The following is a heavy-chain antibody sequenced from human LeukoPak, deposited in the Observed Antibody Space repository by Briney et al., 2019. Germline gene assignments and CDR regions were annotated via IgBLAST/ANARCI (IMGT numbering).Heavy chain of an antibody. D-gene: IGHD3-3*01. J-gene: IGHJ4*02. Sequence: GASVKVSCKASGYTFTSYAMNWVRQAPGQGLEWMGWINTNTGNPTYAQGFTGRFVFSLDTSVSTAYLQISSLKAEDTAVYYCARFGGVRFLEWLFLSDGFDYWGQGTLVTVSS. CDR1: GYTFTSYA. CDR3: ARFGGVRFLEWLFLSDGFDY. CDR2: INTNTGNP. V-gene: IGHV7-4-1*02.